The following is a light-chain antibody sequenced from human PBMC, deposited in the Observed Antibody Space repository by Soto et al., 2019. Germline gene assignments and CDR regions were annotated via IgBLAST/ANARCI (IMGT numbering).Light chain of an antibody. CDR2: SAS. Sequence: EIVMTQSPATLSVSPGERATLSCRASQSIIDSLAWYQQKPGQAPRLLIYSASTRATGIPARFSASGSGTDFTLTISSLQSEDFAVYYCQQYNDWPFTFGQGTRLEIK. J-gene: IGKJ5*01. CDR1: QSIIDS. V-gene: IGKV3-15*01. CDR3: QQYNDWPFT.